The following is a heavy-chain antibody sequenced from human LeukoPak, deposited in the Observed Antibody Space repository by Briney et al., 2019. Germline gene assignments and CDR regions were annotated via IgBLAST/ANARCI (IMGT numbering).Heavy chain of an antibody. Sequence: ASVKVSCKASGYTFTSYDIHWVRQATGQGLEWMGRMNPNRGDTDYAQKFQGRVTITRNTSISTAYMELSSLRSEDTAVYYCARGYGSSWYDYYYYMDVWGKGTTVTVSS. V-gene: IGHV1-8*01. CDR3: ARGYGSSWYDYYYYMDV. CDR2: MNPNRGDT. J-gene: IGHJ6*03. CDR1: GYTFTSYD. D-gene: IGHD6-13*01.